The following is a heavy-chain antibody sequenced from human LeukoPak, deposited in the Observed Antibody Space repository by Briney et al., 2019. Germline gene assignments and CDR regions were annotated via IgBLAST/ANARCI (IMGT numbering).Heavy chain of an antibody. CDR1: GGSISNDY. CDR3: AREGPTGDSSGYYWYAFDI. Sequence: SETLSLTCTVSGGSISNDYWSWIRQPPGKGLEWIGYIYSSGSTNYTPSLKSRVTISVDTSKNQFSLKLSSVTAADTAVYYCAREGPTGDSSGYYWYAFDIWGQGTMVTVSS. V-gene: IGHV4-59*01. D-gene: IGHD3-22*01. CDR2: IYSSGST. J-gene: IGHJ3*02.